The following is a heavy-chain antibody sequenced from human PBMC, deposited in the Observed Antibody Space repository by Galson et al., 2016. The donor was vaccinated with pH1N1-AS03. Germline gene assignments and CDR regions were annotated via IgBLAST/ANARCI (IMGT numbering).Heavy chain of an antibody. V-gene: IGHV2-5*02. J-gene: IGHJ4*02. CDR3: TKTSGYDFEF. CDR1: GFSLGTTSVG. CDR2: VHWDGVD. Sequence: PALVKPTQTLTLTCSFSGFSLGTTSVGLAWIRQPPGEALEWLALVHWDGVDRLSPSLWGRLAITKDTSKNQVVLTMTNMGPADTGTYVCTKTSGYDFEFWGQGAPVTVS. D-gene: IGHD5-12*01.